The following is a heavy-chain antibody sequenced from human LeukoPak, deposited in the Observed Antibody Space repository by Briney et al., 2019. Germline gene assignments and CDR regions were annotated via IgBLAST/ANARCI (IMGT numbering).Heavy chain of an antibody. D-gene: IGHD6-13*01. J-gene: IGHJ4*02. CDR3: AKGFIAAAGTGFDY. Sequence: GGSLRLSCAASGFIFSSYAMSWVRQAPGKGLEWVSAISGSGGSTYYADSVKGRFTISRDNSKNTLYLQMKSLRAEDTAVYYCAKGFIAAAGTGFDYWGQGTLVTVSS. CDR1: GFIFSSYA. V-gene: IGHV3-23*01. CDR2: ISGSGGST.